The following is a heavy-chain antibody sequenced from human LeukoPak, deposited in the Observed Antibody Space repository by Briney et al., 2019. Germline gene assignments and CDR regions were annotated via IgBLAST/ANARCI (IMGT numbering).Heavy chain of an antibody. CDR2: IYWNNDN. CDR3: AHYGDYRFLYYFDH. V-gene: IGHV2-5*01. CDR1: GFSLNTPGVG. Sequence: SGPTLVYPTQTLTLTCTFSGFSLNTPGVGVGWIRQPPGKALEWLALIYWNNDNRYSPSLRSRLTITKDTSKNQVVLTMTKMDPVDTATYYCAHYGDYRFLYYFDHWGQGTLVTVSS. D-gene: IGHD4-17*01. J-gene: IGHJ4*02.